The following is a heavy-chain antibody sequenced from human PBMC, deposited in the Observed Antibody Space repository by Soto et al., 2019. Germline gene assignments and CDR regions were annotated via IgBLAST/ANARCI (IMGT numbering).Heavy chain of an antibody. V-gene: IGHV4-4*07. D-gene: IGHD2-2*01. CDR2: IYTSGST. CDR3: ARDGCSSTSCSTHYYYYGMDV. J-gene: IGHJ6*02. Sequence: PSETLSLTCTVSGGSISSYYWSWIRQPAGKGLEWIGRIYTSGSTNYNPSLKSRVTMLVDTSKNQFSLKLSSVTAADTAVYYCARDGCSSTSCSTHYYYYGMDVWGQGTTVTVSS. CDR1: GGSISSYY.